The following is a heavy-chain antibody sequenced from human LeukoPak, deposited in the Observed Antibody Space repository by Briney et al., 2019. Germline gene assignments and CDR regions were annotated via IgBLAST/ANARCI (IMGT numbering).Heavy chain of an antibody. CDR3: ARPEHSGYDWGY. J-gene: IGHJ4*02. D-gene: IGHD5-12*01. CDR1: GGSISSSSYY. Sequence: SETLSLTCTVSGGSISSSSYYWGWIRQPPWKGLEWIGSIYYSGSTYYNPSLKSRVTISVDTSKNQFSLKLSSVTAADTAVYYCARPEHSGYDWGYWGQGTLVTVSS. V-gene: IGHV4-39*01. CDR2: IYYSGST.